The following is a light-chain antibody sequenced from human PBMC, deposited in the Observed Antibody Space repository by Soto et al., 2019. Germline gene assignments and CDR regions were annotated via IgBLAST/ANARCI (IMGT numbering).Light chain of an antibody. CDR1: SRDVGGYNY. J-gene: IGLJ1*01. V-gene: IGLV2-14*01. Sequence: QAALIQPACVSVSPGWSTTSPCTATSRDVGGYNYVSWYQQHPGKAPKLMIYDVSNRPSGVSNRFSGSKSGNTASLTISGLQAEDEADYYCSSYTSSSTLYVFGTGTKVTVL. CDR3: SSYTSSSTLYV. CDR2: DVS.